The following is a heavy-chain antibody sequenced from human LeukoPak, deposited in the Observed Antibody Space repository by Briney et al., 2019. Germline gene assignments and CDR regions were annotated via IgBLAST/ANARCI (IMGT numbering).Heavy chain of an antibody. CDR2: INEDGSIT. D-gene: IGHD1-26*01. J-gene: IGHJ4*02. CDR3: GRDLGGRSGY. CDR1: GVTFRTYW. V-gene: IGHV3-74*01. Sequence: GGSLRLSCAVSGVTFRTYWMHWVRQVPGEGLVWVSRINEDGSITNYADSVKGRFSISRDNAKNTLYLQMNSLRAEDTAVYYCGRDLGGRSGYWGQGTLVTVSS.